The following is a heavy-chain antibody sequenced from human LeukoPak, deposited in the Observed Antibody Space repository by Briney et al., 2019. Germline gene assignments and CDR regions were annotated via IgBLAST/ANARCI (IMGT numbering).Heavy chain of an antibody. Sequence: SQTLSLTCTVSGGSISSGSCYWSWIRQPAGKGLEWIGRIYTSGSTNYNPSLKSRVTISVDTSKNQFSLKLSSVTAADTAVYYCARRSILGANWFDPWGQGTLVTVSS. CDR1: GGSISSGSCY. CDR3: ARRSILGANWFDP. V-gene: IGHV4-61*02. CDR2: IYTSGST. J-gene: IGHJ5*02. D-gene: IGHD3-3*01.